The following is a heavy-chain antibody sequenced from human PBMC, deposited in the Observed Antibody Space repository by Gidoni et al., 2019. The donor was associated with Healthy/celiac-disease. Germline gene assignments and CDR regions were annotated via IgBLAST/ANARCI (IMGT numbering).Heavy chain of an antibody. CDR2: ISGSGGST. V-gene: IGHV3-23*04. J-gene: IGHJ4*02. Sequence: VQLVVSGGGVLQPGGSLGRSCAASGFTFSSYAMGWVRQAPGKGVEWVSAISGSGGSTYYADSVKGRFTISRDNSKNTLYLQMNSLRAEDTAVYYCVITMVREQNYWGQGTLVTVSS. CDR1: GFTFSSYA. CDR3: VITMVREQNY. D-gene: IGHD3-10*01.